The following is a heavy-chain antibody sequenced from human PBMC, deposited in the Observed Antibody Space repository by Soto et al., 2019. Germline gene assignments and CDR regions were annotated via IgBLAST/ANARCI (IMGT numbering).Heavy chain of an antibody. CDR2: ISNNGGST. CDR3: AKDPDISGWYQTDLDY. D-gene: IGHD6-19*01. CDR1: GFIFSSFA. V-gene: IGHV3-23*01. Sequence: EVQLLESGGGLVQPGGSQRLSCAASGFIFSSFAMSWVRQAPGKGLEWVSTISNNGGSTYSADSVKGRFTISRDNSKNTLYLQMNSLRAEDTAVYYCAKDPDISGWYQTDLDYWGQGTLVTVSS. J-gene: IGHJ4*02.